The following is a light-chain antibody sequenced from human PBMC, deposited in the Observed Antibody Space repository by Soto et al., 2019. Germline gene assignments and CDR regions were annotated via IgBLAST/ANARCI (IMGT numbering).Light chain of an antibody. CDR1: DSNIGSNT. CDR3: AVWDDGLSGWV. CDR2: ANF. J-gene: IGLJ2*01. Sequence: VLTQAPSASGTPGQSVTISCSGSDSNIGSNTVNWYQQLPGMAPKLLIYANFQRSSGVPDRFSASKSGTSASLAISGLQSDDEAHYYCAVWDDGLSGWVFGGGTKLTVL. V-gene: IGLV1-44*01.